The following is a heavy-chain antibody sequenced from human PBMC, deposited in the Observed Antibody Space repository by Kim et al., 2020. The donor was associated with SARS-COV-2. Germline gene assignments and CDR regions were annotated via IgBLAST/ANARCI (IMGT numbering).Heavy chain of an antibody. CDR2: LYPGDSDT. CDR3: ARHGGDTAAAYYFDY. Sequence: RQMPGKGLEWMVILYPGDSDTRYSPSFQGQVTISADKSISTAYLQWSSLKASDTAIYYCARHGGDTAAAYYFDYWGQGTLVTVSS. D-gene: IGHD5-18*01. J-gene: IGHJ4*02. V-gene: IGHV5-51*01.